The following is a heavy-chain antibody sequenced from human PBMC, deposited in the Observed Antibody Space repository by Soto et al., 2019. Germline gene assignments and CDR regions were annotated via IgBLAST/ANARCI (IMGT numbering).Heavy chain of an antibody. CDR3: VRGTSGWRGVDY. CDR2: ISPDGSAT. J-gene: IGHJ4*02. CDR1: GCTFSGDW. V-gene: IGHV3-74*01. D-gene: IGHD6-19*01. Sequence: EVQLVESGGGLVQPGGSLRLSCAAYGCTFSGDWMHWVRQPPGKGLVWVSHISPDGSATTYADSVRGRFTITRDNAENTLYLQVNGLRAEDTSVYYCVRGTSGWRGVDYWGQGTMVTVSS.